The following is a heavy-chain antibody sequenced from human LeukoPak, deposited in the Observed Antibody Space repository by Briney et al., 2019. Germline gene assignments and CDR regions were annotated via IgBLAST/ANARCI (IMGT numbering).Heavy chain of an antibody. V-gene: IGHV3-30*03. CDR1: GFTFSSYG. CDR3: ARDPGAFPYFFDC. J-gene: IGHJ4*02. Sequence: TGGSLRLSCAASGFTFSSYGMHWVRQAPGKGLEWVAVISYDGSNKYYADSVKGRFTISRDNSKNTLYLQMNSLRVEDTAVYFCARDPGAFPYFFDCWGQGILVTVSS. CDR2: ISYDGSNK. D-gene: IGHD4/OR15-4a*01.